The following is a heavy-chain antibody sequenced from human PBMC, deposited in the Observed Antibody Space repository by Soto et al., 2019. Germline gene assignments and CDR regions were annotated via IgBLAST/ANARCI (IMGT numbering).Heavy chain of an antibody. J-gene: IGHJ5*02. Sequence: SETLSLTCTVSGGDISSGDYYWAWIRQPPGKGLEWIASIYYVGSTFYNSSLESRVTISVDMSKNLFSLKLTSVTATDTAVYFGTGHPPRRAAVEGVDPWGQGTMVTV. V-gene: IGHV4-39*01. CDR2: IYYVGST. D-gene: IGHD6-13*01. CDR3: TGHPPRRAAVEGVDP. CDR1: GGDISSGDYY.